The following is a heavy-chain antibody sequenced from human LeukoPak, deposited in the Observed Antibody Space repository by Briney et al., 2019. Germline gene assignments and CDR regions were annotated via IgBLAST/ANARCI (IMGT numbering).Heavy chain of an antibody. Sequence: GGSLRLSCAASGFTFRSYGMHWVRQAPGKGLEWVAFIRYDGSNKYYADSVKGRFTISRDNSKNTLYLQMNSLRAEDTAVYYCAKDEGSYDFWSGYPDYWGQGTLVTVSS. V-gene: IGHV3-30*02. CDR1: GFTFRSYG. D-gene: IGHD3-3*01. CDR3: AKDEGSYDFWSGYPDY. J-gene: IGHJ4*02. CDR2: IRYDGSNK.